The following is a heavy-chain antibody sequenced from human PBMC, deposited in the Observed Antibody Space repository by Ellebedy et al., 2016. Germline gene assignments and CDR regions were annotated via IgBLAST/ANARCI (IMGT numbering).Heavy chain of an antibody. J-gene: IGHJ4*02. V-gene: IGHV3-15*01. CDR3: TSDVTDYGVWFGAPDY. D-gene: IGHD4-17*01. Sequence: GESLKISXAASGFTFSTAWMSWVRQAPGKGLEWLGRIRDNASGGATAYAAPVQGRFAISRDDSTNTVFLQMSSLKTEDTGVYYCTSDVTDYGVWFGAPDYWGQGALVTVSS. CDR2: IRDNASGGAT. CDR1: GFTFSTAW.